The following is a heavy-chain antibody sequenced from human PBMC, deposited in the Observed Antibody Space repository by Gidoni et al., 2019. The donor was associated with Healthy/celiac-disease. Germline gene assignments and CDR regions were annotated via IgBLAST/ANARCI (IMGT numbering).Heavy chain of an antibody. CDR2: ISGSGGST. Sequence: EVQLLESGGGLVQPGGSLRLSCAASGFTFSSYAMSWVRQAPGKGLEWVSAISGSGGSTYYADSVKGRFTISRDNSKNTLYLQMNSLRAEDTAVYYCAKDYYYDSSGYDFGMDVWGQGTTVTVSS. J-gene: IGHJ6*02. V-gene: IGHV3-23*01. D-gene: IGHD3-22*01. CDR1: GFTFSSYA. CDR3: AKDYYYDSSGYDFGMDV.